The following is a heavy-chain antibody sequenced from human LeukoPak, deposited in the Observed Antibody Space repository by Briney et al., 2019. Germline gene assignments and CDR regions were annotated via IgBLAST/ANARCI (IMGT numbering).Heavy chain of an antibody. D-gene: IGHD1-20*01. V-gene: IGHV4-59*01. CDR3: ARGALTGHRFPYYYYGMDV. Sequence: SETLSLTCTVSGGSISSYYWSWIRQPPRKGLEWIGYIYYSGSTNYNPSLKSRVTLSVDTSKNQFSLRLSSVTAADTAVYYCARGALTGHRFPYYYYGMDVWGQGTTVTVSS. J-gene: IGHJ6*02. CDR1: GGSISSYY. CDR2: IYYSGST.